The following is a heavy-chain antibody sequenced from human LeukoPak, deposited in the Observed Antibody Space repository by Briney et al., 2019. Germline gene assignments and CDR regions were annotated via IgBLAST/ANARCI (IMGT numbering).Heavy chain of an antibody. Sequence: PSETLSLTCAVSGGSIISSSYNWGWIRQPPGKGLEWIGTIYHSGTTYYNPSLKSRVTIPVDTSKNQFFLKLSSVTAADTAVYYCARLPTGYPNWFDPWGQGSLVTVSS. CDR1: GGSIISSSYN. CDR2: IYHSGTT. CDR3: ARLPTGYPNWFDP. D-gene: IGHD3-9*01. J-gene: IGHJ5*02. V-gene: IGHV4-39*01.